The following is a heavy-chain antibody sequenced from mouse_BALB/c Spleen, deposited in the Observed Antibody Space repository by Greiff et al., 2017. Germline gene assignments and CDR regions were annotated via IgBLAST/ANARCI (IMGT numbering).Heavy chain of an antibody. Sequence: DVKLVESGGGLVKPGGSLKLSCAASGFAFSSYDMSWVRQTPEKRLEWVAYISSGGGSTYYPDTVKGRFTISRDNAKNTLYLQMSSLKSEDTAMYYCARQSGTRAFAYWGQGTLVTVSA. D-gene: IGHD4-1*01. V-gene: IGHV5-12-1*01. CDR1: GFAFSSYD. J-gene: IGHJ3*01. CDR2: ISSGGGST. CDR3: ARQSGTRAFAY.